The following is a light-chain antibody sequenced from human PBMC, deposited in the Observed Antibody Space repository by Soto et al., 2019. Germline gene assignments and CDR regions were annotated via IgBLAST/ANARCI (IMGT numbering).Light chain of an antibody. CDR1: SSNIGAGYD. V-gene: IGLV1-40*01. CDR2: GNS. Sequence: QSVLTQPPSVSGAPGQRVTISCTGSSSNIGAGYDVHWYQQLPGTAPKLLIYGNSNRPSGVPDRFSCSKSGTSASLAITGRPPADEADYYCHSYDSSLSGRVFGGGTKLTVL. J-gene: IGLJ2*01. CDR3: HSYDSSLSGRV.